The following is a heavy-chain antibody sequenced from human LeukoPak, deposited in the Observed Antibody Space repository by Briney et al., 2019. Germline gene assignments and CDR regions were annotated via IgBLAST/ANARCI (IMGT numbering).Heavy chain of an antibody. Sequence: GGSLRLSCAASGFTFSSYAMSWVRQAPGRGLEWVSIVSDSGSSTYYADSVKGRFTISRDNSKSMLYLQMNGLRIEDTAIYYCARAQAAAGRNWFDPWGQGALVTVSS. J-gene: IGHJ5*02. CDR2: VSDSGSST. V-gene: IGHV3-23*01. D-gene: IGHD6-13*01. CDR3: ARAQAAAGRNWFDP. CDR1: GFTFSSYA.